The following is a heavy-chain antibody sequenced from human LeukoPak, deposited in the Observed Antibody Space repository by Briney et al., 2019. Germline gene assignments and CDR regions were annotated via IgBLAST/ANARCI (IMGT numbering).Heavy chain of an antibody. CDR2: ISYDGSNK. J-gene: IGHJ4*02. Sequence: QSGGSLRLSCAASGFTFSSYAMHWVRQAPGKGLEWVAVISYDGSNKYYADSVKGRFTISRDNSKNTLYLQMNSLRAEDTAVYYCARGGYYDSSGYPTGYWGQGTLVTVSS. V-gene: IGHV3-30-3*01. CDR1: GFTFSSYA. CDR3: ARGGYYDSSGYPTGY. D-gene: IGHD3-22*01.